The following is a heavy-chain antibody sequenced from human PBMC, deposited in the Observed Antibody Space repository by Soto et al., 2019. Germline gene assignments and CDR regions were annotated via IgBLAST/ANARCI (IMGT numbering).Heavy chain of an antibody. Sequence: PGGSLRLSCAASGFTFSNAWMSWVRQAPGKGLEWVGRIKSKTDGGTTDYAAPVKGRFTISRDDSKNTLYLQMNSLKTEDTAVYYCTTALRQWLLDYYYYGMEVWGQGTTVTVSS. J-gene: IGHJ6*02. CDR2: IKSKTDGGTT. V-gene: IGHV3-15*01. D-gene: IGHD6-19*01. CDR3: TTALRQWLLDYYYYGMEV. CDR1: GFTFSNAW.